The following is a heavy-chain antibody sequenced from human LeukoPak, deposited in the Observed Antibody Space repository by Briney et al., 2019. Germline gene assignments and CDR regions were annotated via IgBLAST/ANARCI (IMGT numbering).Heavy chain of an antibody. CDR2: INHSGST. D-gene: IGHD3-22*01. CDR1: GGSFSGYY. Sequence: SETLSLTCAVYGGSFSGYYWSWIRQPPGKGLEWIGEINHSGSTNYNPSLKSRVTISVDTSKNQFSLKLSSMTAADTAVYYCARLLRGGRDTPMVTMIVVRAKSGAFDIWGQGTMVTVSS. J-gene: IGHJ3*02. CDR3: ARLLRGGRDTPMVTMIVVRAKSGAFDI. V-gene: IGHV4-34*01.